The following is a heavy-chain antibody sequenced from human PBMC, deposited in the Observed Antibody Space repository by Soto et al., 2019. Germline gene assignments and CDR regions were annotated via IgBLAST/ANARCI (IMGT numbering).Heavy chain of an antibody. CDR1: GGTFSSYA. Sequence: SVKVSCKASGGTFSSYAISWVRQAPGQGLEWMGGIIPIFGTANYAQKVQGRVTITADESTSTAYMELSSLRSEDTAVYYCARVPLGGAAAAGTGAFDIWGQGTMVTVSS. V-gene: IGHV1-69*13. CDR3: ARVPLGGAAAAGTGAFDI. J-gene: IGHJ3*02. CDR2: IIPIFGTA. D-gene: IGHD6-13*01.